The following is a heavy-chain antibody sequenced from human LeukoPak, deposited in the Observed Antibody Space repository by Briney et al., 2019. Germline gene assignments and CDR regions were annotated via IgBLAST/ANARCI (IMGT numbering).Heavy chain of an antibody. Sequence: GGSLRLSFAASGFTVSSNYMSWVRQAPGKGLEWVSVIYSGGSTYYADSVKGRFTISRDNSKNTLYLQMNSLRAEDTAVYYCARGGDFGVPAPLGIDAFDLWGQGTKVTVSS. CDR1: GFTVSSNY. V-gene: IGHV3-53*01. D-gene: IGHD2-2*01. J-gene: IGHJ3*01. CDR2: IYSGGST. CDR3: ARGGDFGVPAPLGIDAFDL.